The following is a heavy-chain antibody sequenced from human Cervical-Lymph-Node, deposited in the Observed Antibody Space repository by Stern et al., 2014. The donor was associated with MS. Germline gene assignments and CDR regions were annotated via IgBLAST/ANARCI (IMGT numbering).Heavy chain of an antibody. CDR2: IFSNDEK. D-gene: IGHD3-16*01. J-gene: IGHJ6*02. CDR3: ARTTYDYYYGMDV. CDR1: GFSLSNARMG. Sequence: QVTLRESGPVLVKPTETLTLTCTVSGFSLSNARMGVSWIRQPPGKALEWLAHIFSNDEKSYSTSLKSRLTISKDTSKSQVVLTMTNIDPVDTATYYCARTTYDYYYGMDVWGQGTTVTVSS. V-gene: IGHV2-26*01.